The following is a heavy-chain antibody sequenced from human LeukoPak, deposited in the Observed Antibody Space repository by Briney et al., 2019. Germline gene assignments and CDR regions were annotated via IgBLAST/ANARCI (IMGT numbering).Heavy chain of an antibody. Sequence: GGSLRLSCAASGFPFSGYSLTWVRQAPGKGLEWISYISSSNTIYYADSVKGRFTISRDNAKNSLYLQMNSLTADDTAVYYCARIYYYDSSGYYYNYYYYMDVWGKGTTVTISS. V-gene: IGHV3-48*01. D-gene: IGHD3-22*01. CDR2: ISSSNTI. CDR3: ARIYYYDSSGYYYNYYYYMDV. CDR1: GFPFSGYS. J-gene: IGHJ6*03.